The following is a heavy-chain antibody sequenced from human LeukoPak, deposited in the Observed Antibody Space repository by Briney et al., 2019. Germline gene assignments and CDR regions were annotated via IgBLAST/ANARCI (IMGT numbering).Heavy chain of an antibody. CDR1: EFTFSSYW. D-gene: IGHD3-3*01. CDR2: INSDGSST. Sequence: PGGSLRLSCAASEFTFSSYWMHWVRQAPGKGLVWVSRINSDGSSTSYADSVKGRFTISRDNAKNTLYLQMNSLRAEDTVVYYCAREGLDYDFWSGYPTYFDYWGQGTLVTVSS. CDR3: AREGLDYDFWSGYPTYFDY. J-gene: IGHJ4*02. V-gene: IGHV3-74*01.